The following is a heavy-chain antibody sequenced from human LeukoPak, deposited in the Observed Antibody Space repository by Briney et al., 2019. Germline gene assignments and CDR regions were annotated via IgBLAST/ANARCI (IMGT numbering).Heavy chain of an antibody. CDR2: ISGSGADI. CDR3: ARYARVFDY. Sequence: GGSLRLSCAASGFTFSDYYMSWIRQAPGKGLECPSYISGSGADINYVDSVKGRFTISRDNTKNSLYLQMDNLRAEDTAVYYCARYARVFDYWGQGTLVTVSS. V-gene: IGHV3-11*01. CDR1: GFTFSDYY. J-gene: IGHJ4*02.